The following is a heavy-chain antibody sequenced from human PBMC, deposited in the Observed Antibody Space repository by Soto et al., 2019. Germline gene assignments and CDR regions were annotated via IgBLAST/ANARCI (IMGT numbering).Heavy chain of an antibody. D-gene: IGHD3-10*01. Sequence: PGGSLRLSCAASGFTFSSYAMSWVRQVPGKGLEWVSAISGSGGSTYYADSVKGQFTISRDNSKNTLYLQMNSLKVEDTAVYYCAKSEGVRAVIINWGFFDYWGQGTWVTVSS. CDR2: ISGSGGST. J-gene: IGHJ4*02. V-gene: IGHV3-23*01. CDR1: GFTFSSYA. CDR3: AKSEGVRAVIINWGFFDY.